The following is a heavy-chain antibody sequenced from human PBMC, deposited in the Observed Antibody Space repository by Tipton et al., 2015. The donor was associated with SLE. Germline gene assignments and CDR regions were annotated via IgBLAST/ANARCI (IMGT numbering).Heavy chain of an antibody. CDR1: GGSISSSNHY. J-gene: IGHJ6*02. Sequence: TLSLTCTVSGGSISSSNHYWGWIRQPPGKGLEWIGSIYYSGNTYYSPSLESRVTISVDTSKKQFSLKLTSVTAADTAVYYCARVRPTVWNGYSGGMDVWGQGTTVTVSS. CDR2: IYYSGNT. V-gene: IGHV4-39*07. D-gene: IGHD5-24*01. CDR3: ARVRPTVWNGYSGGMDV.